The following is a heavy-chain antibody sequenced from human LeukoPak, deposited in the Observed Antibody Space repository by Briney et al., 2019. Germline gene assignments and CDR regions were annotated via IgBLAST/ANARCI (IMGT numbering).Heavy chain of an antibody. J-gene: IGHJ4*02. CDR3: ARADDSGYYVNY. Sequence: GGSLRVSCAASGFTFSSYWMHWVRQAPGKGLVWVSRINSDGSSTSYADAVKGRFTISRDNAKNTLYLQMNSLRAEDTAVYYCARADDSGYYVNYWGQGTLVTVFS. D-gene: IGHD3-22*01. V-gene: IGHV3-74*01. CDR1: GFTFSSYW. CDR2: INSDGSST.